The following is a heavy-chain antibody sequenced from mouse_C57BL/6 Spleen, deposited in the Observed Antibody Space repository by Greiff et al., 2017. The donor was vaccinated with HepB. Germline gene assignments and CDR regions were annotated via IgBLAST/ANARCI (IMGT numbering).Heavy chain of an antibody. D-gene: IGHD1-1*01. CDR2: IDPSDSET. V-gene: IGHV1-52*01. J-gene: IGHJ3*01. Sequence: VQLQQSGAELVRPGSSVKLSCKASGYTFTSYWMHWVKQRPIQGLEWIGNIDPSDSETHYNQKFKDKATLTVDKSSSTAYMQLSSLTSEDSAVYYCASHGSSYTWFAYWGQGTLVTVSA. CDR3: ASHGSSYTWFAY. CDR1: GYTFTSYW.